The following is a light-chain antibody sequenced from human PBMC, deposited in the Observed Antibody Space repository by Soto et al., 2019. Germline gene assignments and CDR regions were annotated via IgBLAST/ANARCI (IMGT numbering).Light chain of an antibody. CDR1: QDVDTW. J-gene: IGKJ1*01. V-gene: IGKV1-5*03. CDR2: QAS. Sequence: DIQMTQSPSSLSASVGDTVTLTCRASQDVDTWLAWFQQRPGKAPKLLISQASTLASGVPSRFSGSGSGTVFTLTISSLQPDDFATYFCQQYHTYLWSFGPGSKVEIK. CDR3: QQYHTYLWS.